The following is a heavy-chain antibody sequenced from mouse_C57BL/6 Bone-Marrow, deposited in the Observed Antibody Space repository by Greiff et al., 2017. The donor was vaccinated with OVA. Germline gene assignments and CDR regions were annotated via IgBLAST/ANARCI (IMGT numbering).Heavy chain of an antibody. CDR1: GFTFSDYY. D-gene: IGHD1-1*01. J-gene: IGHJ4*01. V-gene: IGHV5-12*01. CDR3: ARPLLRRGDAMDY. CDR2: ISNGGGST. Sequence: DVQLQESGGGLVQPGGSLTLSCAASGFTFSDYYMYWVRQTPEKRLEWVAYISNGGGSTYYPDTVKGRFTISRDNAKNTLYLQMSRLKSEDTAMYDCARPLLRRGDAMDYWGQGTSVTVSA.